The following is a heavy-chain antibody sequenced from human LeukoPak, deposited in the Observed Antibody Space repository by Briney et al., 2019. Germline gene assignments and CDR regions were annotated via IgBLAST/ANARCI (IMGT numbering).Heavy chain of an antibody. Sequence: NPSETLSLTCSVSGASISSGSNYWGWIRQPPGKTLEWIGSIYSSGSTYYNPSLKSRVIIIIDTPKNHFSLTLSSVTAADTAVYYCARRSYYYGSGSYLGLYYFDYWGQGTLVTVSS. D-gene: IGHD3-10*01. CDR3: ARRSYYYGSGSYLGLYYFDY. V-gene: IGHV4-39*07. CDR1: GASISSGSNY. J-gene: IGHJ4*02. CDR2: IYSSGST.